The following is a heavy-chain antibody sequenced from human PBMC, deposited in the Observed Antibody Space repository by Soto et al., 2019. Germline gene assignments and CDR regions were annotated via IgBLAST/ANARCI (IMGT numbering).Heavy chain of an antibody. Sequence: LSLTCGVSGDSISSSKWWTWVRQTPGNGLEWIGKIDHNGVANYNPSLEGRVTISKDISKNQISLKVTSVTAADSAVYYCARMNRDYYYYGMDVWGQGATVTVSS. J-gene: IGHJ6*02. V-gene: IGHV4-4*02. CDR1: GDSISSSKW. CDR3: ARMNRDYYYYGMDV. CDR2: IDHNGVA.